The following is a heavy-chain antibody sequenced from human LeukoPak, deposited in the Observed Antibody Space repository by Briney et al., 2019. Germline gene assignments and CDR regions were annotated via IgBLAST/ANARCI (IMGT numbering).Heavy chain of an antibody. CDR3: AREQTRGGDLDY. Sequence: KSGGSLRLSCAASGFTFSSYSMNWVRQAPGKGLEWVSSINFTSVIFYADSVKGRFTISRDNAKNSLFLQMYSLRAEDTAVYYCAREQTRGGDLDYWGQGALVTVSS. V-gene: IGHV3-21*01. CDR1: GFTFSSYS. J-gene: IGHJ4*02. D-gene: IGHD2-21*02. CDR2: INFTSVI.